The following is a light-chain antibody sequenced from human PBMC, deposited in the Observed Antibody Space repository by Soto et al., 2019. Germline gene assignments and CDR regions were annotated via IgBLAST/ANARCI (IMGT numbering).Light chain of an antibody. CDR2: GAS. J-gene: IGKJ2*01. CDR1: QRVSSTY. CDR3: QQSGSSPYT. Sequence: ETVLTQSPGTLSLSPGERATLSCRASQRVSSTYLGWYQQKPGQAPRLLIYGASGRATGIPERFSASGSGTDCTLTISRLEPEDSAVYYCQQSGSSPYTFGQGTKLEIK. V-gene: IGKV3-20*01.